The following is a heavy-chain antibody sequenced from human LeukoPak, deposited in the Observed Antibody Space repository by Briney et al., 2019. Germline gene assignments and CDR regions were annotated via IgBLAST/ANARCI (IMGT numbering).Heavy chain of an antibody. Sequence: PGGSLRLSCAASGFTFRRYALSSVRQAPGKGLEWVSDISGSGGSTHYAHYADSVKGRFTISRDNSKNTLFLQMISLRAEDTAVYYCARVLIEYISTPFDYWGQGTLVTASS. CDR2: ISGSGGSTHYA. CDR1: GFTFRRYA. D-gene: IGHD6-6*01. V-gene: IGHV3-23*01. CDR3: ARVLIEYISTPFDY. J-gene: IGHJ4*02.